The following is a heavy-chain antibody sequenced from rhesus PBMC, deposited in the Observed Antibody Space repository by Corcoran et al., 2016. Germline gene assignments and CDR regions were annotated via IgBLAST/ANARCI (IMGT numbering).Heavy chain of an antibody. CDR2: IRIKSNNYET. J-gene: IGHJ4*01. D-gene: IGHD1-44*02. Sequence: EVQLVASGGGLVQPGGSLRLSCAASGFTFSSSAMHWVRQASGKGMGWVGRIRIKSNNYETGYAASVKGRFTISRDDSKNTAYLQMNSLKTEDTAVYYCAIWEDYWGQGVLVTVSS. CDR1: GFTFSSSA. V-gene: IGHV3-118*01. CDR3: AIWEDY.